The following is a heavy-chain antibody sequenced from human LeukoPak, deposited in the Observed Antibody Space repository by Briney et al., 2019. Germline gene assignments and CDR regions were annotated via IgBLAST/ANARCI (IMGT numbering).Heavy chain of an antibody. D-gene: IGHD3-10*01. CDR3: ARERMYSGSGSTYPYYDY. V-gene: IGHV3-7*01. CDR1: GFTFSTYW. CDR2: IKPDGGEK. Sequence: GGSLRLSCAASGFTFSTYWMTWVRQSPGKGLEWVANIKPDGGEKYFVDSVKGRFSISRDNAKNALYLEMNSLRAEDTAEYSCARERMYSGSGSTYPYYDYWGQGTLVTVSS. J-gene: IGHJ4*02.